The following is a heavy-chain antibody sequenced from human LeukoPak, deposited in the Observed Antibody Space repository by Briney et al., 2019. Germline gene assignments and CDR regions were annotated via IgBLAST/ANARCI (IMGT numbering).Heavy chain of an antibody. CDR2: IYKTGST. V-gene: IGHV4-4*07. J-gene: IGHJ4*02. D-gene: IGHD3-10*01. CDR1: GGSISTCY. Sequence: SETLSLTCTVSGGSISTCYWSWIRQPAGKGLEWIGRIYKTGSTDYNSSLKSRATMSVDTSKNQFSLKLSSVTAADTAVYYCARDLDYSGSGSYLDFWGQGTLVTVSS. CDR3: ARDLDYSGSGSYLDF.